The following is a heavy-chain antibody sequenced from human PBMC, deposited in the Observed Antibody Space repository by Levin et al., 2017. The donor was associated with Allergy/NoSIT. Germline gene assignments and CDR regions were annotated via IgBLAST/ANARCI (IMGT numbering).Heavy chain of an antibody. J-gene: IGHJ6*02. D-gene: IGHD4-23*01. Sequence: PGGSLRLSCAASGFTFSSYAMHWVRQAPGKGLEWVAVISYDGSNKYYADSVKGRFTISRDNSKNTLYLQMNSLRAEDTAVYYCARVVRAYYYYGMDGWGQGTTVTVSS. V-gene: IGHV3-30*04. CDR2: ISYDGSNK. CDR3: ARVVRAYYYYGMDG. CDR1: GFTFSSYA.